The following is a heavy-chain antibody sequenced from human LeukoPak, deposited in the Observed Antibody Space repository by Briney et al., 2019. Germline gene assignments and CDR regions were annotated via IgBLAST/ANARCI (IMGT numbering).Heavy chain of an antibody. J-gene: IGHJ6*02. V-gene: IGHV1-18*01. CDR3: ARDEQRKTYGMDV. CDR2: ISAYNGNT. Sequence: GASVKVSCKASGYTFTSYGISWVRQAPGQGLEWMGWISAYNGNTNYAQKLQGRVTMTTDTSTCTAYMELRSLRSDDTAVYYCARDEQRKTYGMDVWGQGTTVTVSS. CDR1: GYTFTSYG. D-gene: IGHD6-25*01.